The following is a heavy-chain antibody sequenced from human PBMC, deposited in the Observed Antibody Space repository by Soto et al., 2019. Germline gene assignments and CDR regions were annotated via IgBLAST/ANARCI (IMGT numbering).Heavy chain of an antibody. V-gene: IGHV4-31*03. J-gene: IGHJ6*03. Sequence: QVQLQESGPGLVKPSQTLSLTCTVSGGSISSGGYYWSWIRQHPGKGLEWIGYIDYSGSTYYNPSLKSRVTISVDTSKNQFSLKLSSVTAADTAVYYWARDGTTDPQNNYYYYMDVWGKGTTVTVSS. CDR1: GGSISSGGYY. CDR2: IDYSGST. CDR3: ARDGTTDPQNNYYYYMDV.